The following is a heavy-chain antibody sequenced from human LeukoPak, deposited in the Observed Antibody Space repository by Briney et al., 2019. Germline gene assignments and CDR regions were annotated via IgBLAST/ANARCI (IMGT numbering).Heavy chain of an antibody. D-gene: IGHD3-22*01. CDR1: GASISSGDFF. CDR3: ARFMIVVVTIDY. CDR2: IYYSGST. J-gene: IGHJ4*02. V-gene: IGHV4-30-4*08. Sequence: SETLSLTCTVSGASISSGDFFWSWIRQAPGQGLEWIGNIYYSGSTSSNPSLRSRTTLSVDTSKNQFSLKLSSVTAADTAVYYCARFMIVVVTIDYWGQGTLVTVSS.